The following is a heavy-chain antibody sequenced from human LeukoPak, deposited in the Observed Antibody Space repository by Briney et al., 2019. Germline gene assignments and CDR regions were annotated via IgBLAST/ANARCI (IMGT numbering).Heavy chain of an antibody. CDR3: ARVPDTAMVNYLDY. CDR2: ISYDGSNK. Sequence: PGGSLRLSCAASGFTFSSYAMHWVRQAPGKGLEWVAVISYDGSNKYYADSVKGRFTISRDDSKNTLYLQMNSLRAEDTAVCYCARVPDTAMVNYLDYWGQGTLVTVSS. V-gene: IGHV3-30*04. J-gene: IGHJ4*02. CDR1: GFTFSSYA. D-gene: IGHD5-18*01.